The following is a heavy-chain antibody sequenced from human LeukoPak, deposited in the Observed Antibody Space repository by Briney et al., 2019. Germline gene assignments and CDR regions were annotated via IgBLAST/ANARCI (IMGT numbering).Heavy chain of an antibody. D-gene: IGHD2-8*02. Sequence: PSETLSLTCAVSDYSLSSAYFWGWIRQPPGKGLEWIGSFYHSGTTYYNPSLKSRVTISVDTSKNQFSLKLSSVTAADTAVYYCAKDRGYWSPDWYFDLWGRGTLVTVSS. CDR2: FYHSGTT. CDR1: DYSLSSAYF. V-gene: IGHV4-38-2*02. CDR3: AKDRGYWSPDWYFDL. J-gene: IGHJ2*01.